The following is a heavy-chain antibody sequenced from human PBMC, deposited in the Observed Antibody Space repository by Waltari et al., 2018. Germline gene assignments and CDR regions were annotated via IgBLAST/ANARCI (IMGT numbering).Heavy chain of an antibody. CDR2: FDPEDGET. CDR3: ATDLHDYGDSRI. D-gene: IGHD4-17*01. CDR1: GYTFTGYY. V-gene: IGHV1-24*01. Sequence: QVQLVQSGAEVKKPGASVKVSCKASGYTFTGYYMHWVRQAPGQGLEWMGGFDPEDGETIYAQKFQGRVTMTEDTSTDTAYMELSSLRSEDTAVYYCATDLHDYGDSRIWGQGTMVTVSS. J-gene: IGHJ3*02.